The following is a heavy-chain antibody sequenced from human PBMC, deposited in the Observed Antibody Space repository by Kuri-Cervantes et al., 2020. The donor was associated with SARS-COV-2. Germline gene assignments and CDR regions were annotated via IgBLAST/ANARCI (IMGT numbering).Heavy chain of an antibody. V-gene: IGHV3-30*02. D-gene: IGHD2-21*01. J-gene: IGHJ4*02. CDR3: ARGRVGVQDF. CDR2: IRYDGTDK. CDR1: GFTFNNYG. Sequence: LSLTCAASGFTFNNYGMHWVRQAPGKGLEWVAVIRYDGTDKYYGDSVKGRFTISRDNSRNTLYLQMNNLRGEDTAVYFCARGRVGVQDFWGQGTLVTVSS.